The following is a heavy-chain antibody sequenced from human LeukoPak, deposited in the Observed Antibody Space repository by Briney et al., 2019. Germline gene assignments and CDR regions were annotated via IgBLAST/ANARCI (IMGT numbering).Heavy chain of an antibody. CDR1: GFTFSSYT. CDR2: ISSSSLFI. Sequence: GGSLGLSCAASGFTFSSYTMNWVRQAPGKGLEWVSSISSSSLFIYYADSLKGRFTISRDNAKNSLYLQMNSLRAEDTAVYYCAREKKEAAFDIWGQGTMVTVSS. J-gene: IGHJ3*02. CDR3: AREKKEAAFDI. V-gene: IGHV3-21*01.